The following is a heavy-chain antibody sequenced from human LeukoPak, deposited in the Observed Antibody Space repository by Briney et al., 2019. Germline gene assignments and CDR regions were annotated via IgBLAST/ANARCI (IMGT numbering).Heavy chain of an antibody. D-gene: IGHD6-13*01. CDR2: ISAYNGNT. Sequence: GASVKVSCKASGYTFTRYAITWVRQAPGQGPEWMGRISAYNGNTNYAQKLQGRVTMTTDTSTSTAYMELRSLRSDDTAVYYCASPGIAAAGDAFDIWGQGTMVTVSS. V-gene: IGHV1-18*01. CDR1: GYTFTRYA. J-gene: IGHJ3*02. CDR3: ASPGIAAAGDAFDI.